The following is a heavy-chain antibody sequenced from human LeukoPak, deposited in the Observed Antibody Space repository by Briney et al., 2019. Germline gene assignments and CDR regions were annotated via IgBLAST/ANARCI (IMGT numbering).Heavy chain of an antibody. CDR1: GGSLTYHY. CDR3: ARESSFPYYYYMDV. J-gene: IGHJ6*03. V-gene: IGHV4-4*08. D-gene: IGHD6-6*01. Sequence: SETLSLTCTVSGGSLTYHYWTWIRQSPGRRPEWIGYIYYSGSTHYNPSLKSRVTISVDTSKNQFSLKLSSVTAADTAVYYCARESSFPYYYYMDVWGKGTTVTVSS. CDR2: IYYSGST.